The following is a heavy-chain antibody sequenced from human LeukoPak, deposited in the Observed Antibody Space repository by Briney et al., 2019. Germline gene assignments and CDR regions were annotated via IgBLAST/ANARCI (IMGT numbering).Heavy chain of an antibody. V-gene: IGHV1-69*04. J-gene: IGHJ4*02. CDR3: ARNGGAYCGGDCYSGGDY. CDR1: GGTFSSYA. Sequence: ASVKVSRKASGGTFSSYAISWVRQAPGQGLEWMGRIIPILGIANYAQKFQGRVTITADKSTSTAYMELSSLRSEDTAVYYCARNGGAYCGGDCYSGGDYWGQGTLVTVSS. D-gene: IGHD2-21*02. CDR2: IIPILGIA.